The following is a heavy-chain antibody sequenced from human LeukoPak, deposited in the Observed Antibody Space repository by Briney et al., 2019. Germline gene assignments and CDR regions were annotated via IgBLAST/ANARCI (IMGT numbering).Heavy chain of an antibody. Sequence: GGSLRLSCAASGFTFSSYAMSWVRQAPGKGLEWVSAISDSGGSTYYADSVKGRFTISRDNSKNTLYLQMNSLRAEDTAVYYCANLYSSGWYMFDYWGQGTLVTVPS. D-gene: IGHD6-19*01. CDR2: ISDSGGST. CDR3: ANLYSSGWYMFDY. CDR1: GFTFSSYA. V-gene: IGHV3-23*01. J-gene: IGHJ4*02.